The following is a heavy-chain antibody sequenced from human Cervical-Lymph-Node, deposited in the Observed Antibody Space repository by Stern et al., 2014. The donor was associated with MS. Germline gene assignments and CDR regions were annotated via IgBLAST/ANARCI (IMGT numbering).Heavy chain of an antibody. J-gene: IGHJ4*02. CDR1: GFTFSSYA. V-gene: IGHV3-23*04. Sequence: MQLVQSGGGLVQPGGSLRLSCAASGFTFSSYAMSWVRQAPGKGLEWVSAISGSGGSTYYADSVQGRFTISRDNSKNTLYLQMNSLRAEDTAVYYCASTRTRWQTIDYWGQGTLVTVSS. D-gene: IGHD2-15*01. CDR2: ISGSGGST. CDR3: ASTRTRWQTIDY.